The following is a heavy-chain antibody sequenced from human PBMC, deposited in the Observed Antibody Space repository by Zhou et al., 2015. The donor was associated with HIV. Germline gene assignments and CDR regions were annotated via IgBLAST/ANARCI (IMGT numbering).Heavy chain of an antibody. CDR2: INPNSGGT. CDR3: ARGPPPVRFPPSWFDY. J-gene: IGHJ4*02. D-gene: IGHD4-17*01. Sequence: QVQLVQSGAEVKKPGASVKVSCKASGYTFTGYYMHWVRQAPGQGLEWMGWINPNSGGTNYAQKFQGRVTMTRDTSISTAYMELSRLRSDDTAVYYCARGPPPVRFPPSWFDYWGQGTLVTVSS. CDR1: GYTFTGYY. V-gene: IGHV1-2*02.